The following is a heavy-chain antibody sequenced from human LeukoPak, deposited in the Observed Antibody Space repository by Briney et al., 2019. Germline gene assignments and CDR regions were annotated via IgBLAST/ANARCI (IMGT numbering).Heavy chain of an antibody. J-gene: IGHJ4*02. CDR3: AKLAGFGGSGSYFDY. D-gene: IGHD3-10*01. CDR2: ISGSGGST. CDR1: GFTLTDYS. V-gene: IGHV3-23*01. Sequence: GGSLRLSCAASGFTLTDYSYYWMHWVRQAPRKGLEWVSAISGSGGSTYYADSVKGRFTISRDNSKNTLYLQMNSLRAEDTAVYYCAKLAGFGGSGSYFDYWGQGTLVTVSS.